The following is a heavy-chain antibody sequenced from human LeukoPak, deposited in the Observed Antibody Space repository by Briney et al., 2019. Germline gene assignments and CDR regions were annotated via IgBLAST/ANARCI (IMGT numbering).Heavy chain of an antibody. CDR2: IKSKTDGGTT. Sequence: GGSVRLSCAASGFTFSNAWMNWVRQAPGKGLEWVGRIKSKTDGGTTDYAAPVEGRFTISRDDSKNTLYLQMNSLKTEDTAVYYCSTTYYYDSSEGYRGQGTLVTVSS. J-gene: IGHJ4*02. CDR1: GFTFSNAW. D-gene: IGHD3-22*01. CDR3: STTYYYDSSEGY. V-gene: IGHV3-15*07.